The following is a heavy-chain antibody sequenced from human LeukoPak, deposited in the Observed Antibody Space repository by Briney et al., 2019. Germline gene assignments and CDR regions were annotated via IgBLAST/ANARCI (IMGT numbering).Heavy chain of an antibody. CDR2: IRSKTYGGTT. J-gene: IGHJ4*02. D-gene: IGHD1-1*01. Sequence: PGGSLRLSCKASGITFGDYGVSWFRQAPGKGLEWIGFIRSKTYGGTTEDAASVRGRFTLPRDDSKNIVYLEMNILRAEDTAVYYCSTDYWRLGFDYWGQGTLVTVSS. CDR1: GITFGDYG. V-gene: IGHV3-49*03. CDR3: STDYWRLGFDY.